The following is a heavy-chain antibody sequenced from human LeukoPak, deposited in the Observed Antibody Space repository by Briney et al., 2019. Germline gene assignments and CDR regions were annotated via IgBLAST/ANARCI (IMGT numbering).Heavy chain of an antibody. CDR2: MSYDGSNK. J-gene: IGHJ6*02. D-gene: IGHD3-10*01. CDR1: GFTFSSYG. CDR3: AKVFMVRGVIYTYYYYYGMDV. V-gene: IGHV3-30*18. Sequence: GGSLRLSCAASGFTFSSYGMHWVRQAPGKGLEWVAVMSYDGSNKYYADSVKGRFTISRDNSKNTLYLQMNSLRAEDTAVYYCAKVFMVRGVIYTYYYYYGMDVWGQGTTVTVSS.